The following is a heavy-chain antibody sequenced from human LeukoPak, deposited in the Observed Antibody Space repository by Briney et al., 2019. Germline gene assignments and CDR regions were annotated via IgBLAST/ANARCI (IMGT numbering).Heavy chain of an antibody. V-gene: IGHV3-23*01. CDR2: LSGSGGTT. D-gene: IGHD4-17*01. CDR1: GFTFSTYA. J-gene: IGHJ4*02. Sequence: GSLRLSCAASGFTFSTYAMSWVRQAPGKGLEWVSTLSGSGGTTYYAASVRGRFTISRDNSKNTLYLQMNSLRAEDTAVYYCAKSLDGDIKGYWGQGTQVTVSS. CDR3: AKSLDGDIKGY.